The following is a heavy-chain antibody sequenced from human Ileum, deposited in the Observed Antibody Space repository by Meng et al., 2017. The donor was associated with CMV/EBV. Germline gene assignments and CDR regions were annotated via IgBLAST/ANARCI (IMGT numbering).Heavy chain of an antibody. CDR2: IKEDGSEK. CDR1: GFTFSNYW. Sequence: GESLKISCAASGFTFSNYWMTWLRQAPGRGLELVAHIKEDGSEKYFVGSVKGRFTISRDNAKNSLYLQMNSLRAEDTAVYYCARDLFIKAFDIWGQGTMVTVSS. J-gene: IGHJ3*02. V-gene: IGHV3-7*01. CDR3: ARDLFIKAFDI.